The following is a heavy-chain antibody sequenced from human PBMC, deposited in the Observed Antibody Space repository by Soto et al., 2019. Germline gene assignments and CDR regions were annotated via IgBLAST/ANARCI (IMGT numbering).Heavy chain of an antibody. J-gene: IGHJ6*02. CDR3: ASQQLGPSYYSGMDV. D-gene: IGHD6-6*01. V-gene: IGHV1-69*12. CDR2: TIPIFRTA. CDR1: GGTFNSYA. Sequence: QVQLVQSGAEVKKPGSSVKVSCKASGGTFNSYAISWVRQAPGQGLEWMGGTIPIFRTADYAQKFQGRVTITADESTSTAYVELSSLRSEDTAVYYCASQQLGPSYYSGMDVWGQGTTVTVSS.